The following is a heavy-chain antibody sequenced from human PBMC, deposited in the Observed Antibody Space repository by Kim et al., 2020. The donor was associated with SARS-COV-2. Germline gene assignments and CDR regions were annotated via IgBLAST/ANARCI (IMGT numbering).Heavy chain of an antibody. D-gene: IGHD3-10*01. CDR1: GFSFSNIA. CDR2: IRGSGSSA. V-gene: IGHV3-23*01. CDR3: AKVLLYGSGSLDY. J-gene: IGHJ4*02. Sequence: GGSLRLSCAASGFSFSNIAMNWVRQAPGKGLEWVSSIRGSGSSANYADSVKGRFTTSRDNSKNTLYLQMSSLRAEDTAVYYCAKVLLYGSGSLDYWGQGT.